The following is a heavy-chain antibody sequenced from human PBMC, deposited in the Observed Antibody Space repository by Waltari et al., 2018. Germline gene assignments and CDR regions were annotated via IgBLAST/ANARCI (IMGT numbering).Heavy chain of an antibody. V-gene: IGHV1-8*03. CDR2: MNPNSGNT. CDR3: ARGVTYGRWFDP. CDR1: GYTFTSHD. Sequence: QVQLVQSGAELKKPGAFVKVSCKASGYTFTSHDIYRERQATGQGLEWMGWMNPNSGNTGYAQKFQGRVTITRNTSISTAYMELSSLRSEDTAVYYCARGVTYGRWFDPWGQGTLVTVSS. D-gene: IGHD4-17*01. J-gene: IGHJ5*02.